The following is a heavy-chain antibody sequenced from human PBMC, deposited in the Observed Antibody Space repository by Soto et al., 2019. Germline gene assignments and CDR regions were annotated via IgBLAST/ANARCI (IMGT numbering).Heavy chain of an antibody. CDR3: ARGPTEYYDNSANYVLDY. V-gene: IGHV1-18*01. J-gene: IGHJ4*02. CDR2: ISTYNGNT. Sequence: QVQLVQSGAEVKKPGASVKVSCKASGYTFITYGVSWVRQAPGQGLDWQGWISTYNGNTRYAERLPGSVTMTADPATNTAYVELGHLRSDDTAVYYCARGPTEYYDNSANYVLDYWGQGTLVTVSS. CDR1: GYTFITYG. D-gene: IGHD3-22*01.